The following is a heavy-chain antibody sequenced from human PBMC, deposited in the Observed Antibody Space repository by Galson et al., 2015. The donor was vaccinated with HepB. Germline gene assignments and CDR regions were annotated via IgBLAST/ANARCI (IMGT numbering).Heavy chain of an antibody. CDR2: IIPILNIA. CDR3: ATDVAGRPEVDY. D-gene: IGHD6-19*01. CDR1: GGTFSNYT. V-gene: IGHV1-69*02. Sequence: SVKVSCKASGGTFSNYTFTWVRQAPGQGLEWVGRIIPILNIANYAQKFQGRVTITADRSSTTAYMELSSLISEDTAVYFCATDVAGRPEVDYWGQGTLVTVSS. J-gene: IGHJ4*02.